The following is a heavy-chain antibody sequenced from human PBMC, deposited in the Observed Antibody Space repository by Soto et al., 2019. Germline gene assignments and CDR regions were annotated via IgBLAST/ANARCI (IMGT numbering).Heavy chain of an antibody. CDR3: ARAGDSSGFYYYYYYGMDV. CDR1: GYTFTSYG. CDR2: ISAYNGNT. D-gene: IGHD3-22*01. Sequence: ASVKVSCKASGYTFTSYGSSWVRQAPGQGLEWMGWISAYNGNTNYAQKLQGRVTMTTDTSTSTAYMELRSLRSDDTAVYYCARAGDSSGFYYYYYYGMDVWGQGTTLTLSS. J-gene: IGHJ6*02. V-gene: IGHV1-18*01.